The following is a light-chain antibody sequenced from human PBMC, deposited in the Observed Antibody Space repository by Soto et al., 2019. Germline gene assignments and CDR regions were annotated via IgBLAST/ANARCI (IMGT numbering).Light chain of an antibody. J-gene: IGKJ1*01. CDR2: LVS. CDR1: RSLLHSNGYTY. Sequence: DIVLTQSPLSLPVTPGEPASISCRASRSLLHSNGYTYVDWFLQKPGQSPQLLISLVSYRASGVPDRFIGSGSGTNFTLTIRRVEAGDVGVYYCMQALQTPWTFGQGTKVEIK. CDR3: MQALQTPWT. V-gene: IGKV2-28*01.